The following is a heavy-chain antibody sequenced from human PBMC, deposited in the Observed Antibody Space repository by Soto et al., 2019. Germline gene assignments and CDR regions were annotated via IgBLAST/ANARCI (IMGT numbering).Heavy chain of an antibody. CDR2: INPSGGST. CDR1: GYTFTNYY. D-gene: IGHD6-19*01. V-gene: IGHV1-46*01. CDR3: ARGFSSGWPFGY. Sequence: AASVKVSCKASGYTFTNYYMHWVRQAPGQGLEWMGIINPSGGSTTYAQKFQGRVTMTRDTSTSTVYMELSSLRSEDTAVYYCARGFSSGWPFGYWGQGILVTVSS. J-gene: IGHJ4*02.